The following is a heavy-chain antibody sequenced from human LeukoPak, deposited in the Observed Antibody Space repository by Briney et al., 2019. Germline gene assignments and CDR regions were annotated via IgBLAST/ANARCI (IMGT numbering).Heavy chain of an antibody. D-gene: IGHD6-19*01. Sequence: SETLSLTCAVYGGSFSGYYWSWIRQPPGKGLEWIGEINHSGSTNYNPSLKSRVTISVDTSKNQFSLKLSSVTAADTAVYYCARAGTSEYSSGWFPRYYYYYMDVWGKGTTVTVSS. J-gene: IGHJ6*03. CDR1: GGSFSGYY. CDR3: ARAGTSEYSSGWFPRYYYYYMDV. V-gene: IGHV4-34*01. CDR2: INHSGST.